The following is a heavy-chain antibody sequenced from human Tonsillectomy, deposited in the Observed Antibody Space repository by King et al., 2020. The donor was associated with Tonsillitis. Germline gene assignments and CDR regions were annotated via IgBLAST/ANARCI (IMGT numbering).Heavy chain of an antibody. J-gene: IGHJ6*02. CDR3: GGVVATNWWYGMDV. CDR1: GGSISRYY. V-gene: IGHV4-59*01. CDR2: IYYSGST. Sequence: VQLQESGPGLVNPSETLSLTCTVSGGSISRYYWSWIRQPPGKGLEWIGYIYYSGSTNYNPSLKSRVTISVDPSKNQFSLRLSSVTAADTAVYYCGGVVATNWWYGMDVWGQGTTVTVSS. D-gene: IGHD2-15*01.